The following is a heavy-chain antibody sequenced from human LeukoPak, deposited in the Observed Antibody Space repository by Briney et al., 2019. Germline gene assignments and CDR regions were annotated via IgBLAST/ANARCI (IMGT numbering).Heavy chain of an antibody. D-gene: IGHD3-9*01. CDR1: GYTFTGYY. V-gene: IGHV1-2*02. Sequence: GASVKVSCKASGYTFTGYYMHWVRQAPGQGLEWMGWINPNSGGTNYAQKFQGRVTMTRDTSISTAYMELSRLRSDDTAVYYCASSPAIFDWFQRGFWFDPWGQGTLVTVSS. CDR2: INPNSGGT. CDR3: ASSPAIFDWFQRGFWFDP. J-gene: IGHJ5*02.